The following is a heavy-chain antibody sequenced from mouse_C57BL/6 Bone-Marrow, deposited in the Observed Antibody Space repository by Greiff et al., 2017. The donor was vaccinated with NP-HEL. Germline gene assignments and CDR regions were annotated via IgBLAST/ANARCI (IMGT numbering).Heavy chain of an antibody. J-gene: IGHJ2*01. CDR3: ARHYYVSSYYFDY. V-gene: IGHV5-6*01. CDR2: ISSGGSYT. D-gene: IGHD1-1*01. Sequence: VQLKASGGDLVKPGGSLKLSCAASGFTFSSYGMSWVRQTPDKRLEWVATISSGGSYTYYQDSVKGRFPISRDNAKNTRYLQMSSLKSEDTAMYYCARHYYVSSYYFDYWGQGTTLTVSS. CDR1: GFTFSSYG.